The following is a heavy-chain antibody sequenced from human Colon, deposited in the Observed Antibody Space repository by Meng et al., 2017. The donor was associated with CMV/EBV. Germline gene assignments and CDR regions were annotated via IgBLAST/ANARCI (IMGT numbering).Heavy chain of an antibody. V-gene: IGHV4-4*02. J-gene: IGHJ5*01. CDR2: FHHSGSS. Sequence: LTCAVSGDSISSNNWWWWVRQPPGKGLEWIGEFHHSGSSNYNPSFKSRVTISADKSKNHFSLHLTSVTAADTAVYYCARADSYVADSWGQGTLVTVSS. D-gene: IGHD3-10*02. CDR3: ARADSYVADS. CDR1: GDSISSNNW.